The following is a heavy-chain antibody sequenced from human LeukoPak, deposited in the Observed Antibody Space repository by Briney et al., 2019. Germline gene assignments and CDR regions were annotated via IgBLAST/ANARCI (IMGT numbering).Heavy chain of an antibody. CDR1: GFSISDYD. D-gene: IGHD6-19*01. V-gene: IGHV3-30*18. CDR2: ISYDGSNK. CDR3: AKLRDTSGWFLDY. Sequence: GRSLRLSCAASGFSISDYDMHWVRQAPDKGLEWVAVISYDGSNKYYEDSVKGRFTISRDNSKNTLFLQMNSLRSEDTAVYYCAKLRDTSGWFLDYWGQGTLVTVSS. J-gene: IGHJ4*02.